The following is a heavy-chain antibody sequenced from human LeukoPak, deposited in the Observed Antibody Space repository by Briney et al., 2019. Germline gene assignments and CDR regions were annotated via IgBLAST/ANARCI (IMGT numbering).Heavy chain of an antibody. D-gene: IGHD3-22*01. V-gene: IGHV3-7*01. Sequence: GGSLRLSCAASGFTFSGYWMSWVRQAPGKGLEWVANIKQDGSEKYYVDSVKGRFTISRDNAKNSLYLQMNSLRAEDTAVYYCARDRSEIYYDSSGTLDYWGQGTLVTVSS. J-gene: IGHJ4*02. CDR3: ARDRSEIYYDSSGTLDY. CDR1: GFTFSGYW. CDR2: IKQDGSEK.